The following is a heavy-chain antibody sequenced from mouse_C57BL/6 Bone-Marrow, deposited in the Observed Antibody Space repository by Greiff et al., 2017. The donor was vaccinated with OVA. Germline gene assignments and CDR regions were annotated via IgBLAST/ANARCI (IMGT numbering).Heavy chain of an antibody. V-gene: IGHV1-64*01. CDR3: APYGYYFDY. CDR2: IHPNSGST. Sequence: VQLVESGPELVKPGASVKMSCKASGYTFTDYNMHWVKQSHGKSLEWIGMIHPNSGSTNYNEKFKSKATLTVDKSSSTAYMQLSSLTSEDSAVYYCAPYGYYFDYWGQGTTLTVSS. CDR1: GYTFTDYN. J-gene: IGHJ2*01. D-gene: IGHD1-1*01.